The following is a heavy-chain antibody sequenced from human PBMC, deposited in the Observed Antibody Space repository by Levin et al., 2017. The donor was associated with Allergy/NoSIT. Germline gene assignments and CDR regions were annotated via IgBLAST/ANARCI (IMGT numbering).Heavy chain of an antibody. J-gene: IGHJ6*02. CDR2: ISYDGSNK. CDR1: GFTFSSYA. D-gene: IGHD2-2*01. V-gene: IGHV3-30*04. CDR3: ARGDIVVVPAAHINYYYGMDV. Sequence: GGSLRLSCAASGFTFSSYAMHWVRQAPGKGLEWVAVISYDGSNKYYADSVKGRFTISRDNSKNTLYLQMNSLRAEDTAVYYCARGDIVVVPAAHINYYYGMDVWGQGTTVTVSS.